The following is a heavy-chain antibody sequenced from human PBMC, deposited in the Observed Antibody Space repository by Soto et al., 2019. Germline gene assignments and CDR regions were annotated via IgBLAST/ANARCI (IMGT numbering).Heavy chain of an antibody. CDR1: GGTFSSHT. D-gene: IGHD1-26*01. J-gene: IGHJ4*02. Sequence: QVQLVQSGAEVKKPGSSVKVSCRASGGTFSSHTLNWVRQAPGQGLEWMGWIIPIFGTANYAQKFQGRVTITADETTSTVYMELSSLKSEDTAVYYCARVDNSGSYSNYFDYWGQGTLFTVSS. CDR2: IIPIFGTA. V-gene: IGHV1-69*12. CDR3: ARVDNSGSYSNYFDY.